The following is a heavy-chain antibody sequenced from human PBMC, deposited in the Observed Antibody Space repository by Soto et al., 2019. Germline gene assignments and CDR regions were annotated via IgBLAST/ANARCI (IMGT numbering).Heavy chain of an antibody. Sequence: QVQLVESGGGVVQPGRSLRLSCAASGFTFSNYPMHWVRQAPGKGLDWVAVLSYDGSIQFYADSVKGRFTISRDNSKNTLFLEMNSLRIGDTAMYYCGKPHCVFHTCNWLDSFDIWGQGKRVIASS. J-gene: IGHJ3*02. CDR3: GKPHCVFHTCNWLDSFDI. CDR2: LSYDGSIQ. CDR1: GFTFSNYP. D-gene: IGHD2-21*01. V-gene: IGHV3-30-3*02.